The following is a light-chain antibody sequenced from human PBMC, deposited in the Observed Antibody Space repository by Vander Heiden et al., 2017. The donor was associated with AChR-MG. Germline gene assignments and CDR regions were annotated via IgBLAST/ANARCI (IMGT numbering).Light chain of an antibody. CDR1: NSNIGKNC. V-gene: IGLV1-51*01. CDR3: GTWDSSLSAGV. Sequence: QSVLTQPPSVSAAPGQQVTICISGSNSNIGKNCKSWYQQLPGTAPKLLIYDKNKRPSGIPDRFSGAKSGTSATLGSAGLQTGDEADYYCGTWDSSLSAGVFGGGTKLTVL. J-gene: IGLJ3*02. CDR2: DKN.